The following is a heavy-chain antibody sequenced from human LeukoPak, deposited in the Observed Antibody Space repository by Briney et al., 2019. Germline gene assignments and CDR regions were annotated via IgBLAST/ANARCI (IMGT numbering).Heavy chain of an antibody. CDR3: AKATYSTSPGYYFDY. Sequence: PGRSLRLSCAASGFTFDDYAMHWVRHAPGQGLEWVSSISWNSGSIAYADSVKGRFTISRDNAKNSLYLQMNSLRAEDSAFYYCAKATYSTSPGYYFDYWGQGNLVTVSS. V-gene: IGHV3-9*01. CDR2: ISWNSGSI. J-gene: IGHJ4*02. D-gene: IGHD2-2*01. CDR1: GFTFDDYA.